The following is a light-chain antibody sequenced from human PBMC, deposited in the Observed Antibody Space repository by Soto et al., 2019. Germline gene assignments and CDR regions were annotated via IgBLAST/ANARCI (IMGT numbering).Light chain of an antibody. CDR2: GAS. CDR3: QQYNNWPLT. J-gene: IGKJ3*01. Sequence: EIVMTQSPATLSVSPGERATLSCRASQSVSSNLAWYQQKPGQAARLLIYGASTRATGIAARFSGSGSGTEFTLTNSSPQAEDSAVYYCQQYNNWPLTFGPGTKVDIK. V-gene: IGKV3-15*01. CDR1: QSVSSN.